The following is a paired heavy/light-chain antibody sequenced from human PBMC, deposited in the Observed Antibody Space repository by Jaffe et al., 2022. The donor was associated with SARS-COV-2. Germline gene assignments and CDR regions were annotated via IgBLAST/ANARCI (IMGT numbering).Light chain of an antibody. CDR2: DNT. Sequence: QSVLTQPPSVSGAPGQRVTISCSGSSSNTGAGFNVHWYQQLPGTAPKLLIYDNTNRPSGVPVRFSGSKSGTSASLAIAGLQAEDEADYYCQSYDSSLSVVFGGGTKLTVL. J-gene: IGLJ3*02. V-gene: IGLV1-40*01. CDR3: QSYDSSLSVV. CDR1: SSNTGAGFN.
Heavy chain of an antibody. CDR2: IYPGDSRT. Sequence: EVQLVQSGAEVKKPGESLKISCKGSGYSFTNYWIGWVRQVPGRGLEWMGIIYPGDSRTTYSPSFQGRVSISADKSINTAYLQWSSLKASDTAMYYCARYTTSGTINYHYYGLDVWGQGTTVTVSS. D-gene: IGHD1-7*01. CDR3: ARYTTSGTINYHYYGLDV. CDR1: GYSFTNYW. V-gene: IGHV5-51*01. J-gene: IGHJ6*02.